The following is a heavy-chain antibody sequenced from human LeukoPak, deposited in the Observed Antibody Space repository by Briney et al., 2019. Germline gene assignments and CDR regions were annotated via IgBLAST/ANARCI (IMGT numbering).Heavy chain of an antibody. CDR2: IRYDGSNK. CDR3: AKDGRYSGRYYFDY. V-gene: IGHV3-30*02. D-gene: IGHD1-26*01. J-gene: IGHJ4*02. Sequence: PGGSLRLSCAASGFTFSSYGMHWVRQAPGKGLEWVAFIRYDGSNKYYADSVKGRFTISRDNSKNTLYLQMNSLRAEDTAVYYCAKDGRYSGRYYFDYWGQGTLVTVSS. CDR1: GFTFSSYG.